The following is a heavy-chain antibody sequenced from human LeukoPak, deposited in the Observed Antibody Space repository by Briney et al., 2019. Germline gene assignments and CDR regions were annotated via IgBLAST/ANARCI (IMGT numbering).Heavy chain of an antibody. CDR2: IYSRVTT. D-gene: IGHD3-10*01. V-gene: IGHV4-39*07. Sequence: KTSETLSLTCTVSGDSISSSSYYWGWIRQPPGKGLEWIGRIYSRVTTYNPSLKSRVTMSADTSRNHVSLTLNSVTAADTAVYYCARDSGTTGEVKFDPWGQGTLVTVSS. CDR1: GDSISSSSYY. J-gene: IGHJ5*02. CDR3: ARDSGTTGEVKFDP.